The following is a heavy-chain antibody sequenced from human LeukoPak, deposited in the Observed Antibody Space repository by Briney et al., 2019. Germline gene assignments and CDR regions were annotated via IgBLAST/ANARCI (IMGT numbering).Heavy chain of an antibody. D-gene: IGHD3-22*01. CDR1: GGSISSSSYY. Sequence: PSETLSLTCTVSGGSISSSSYYWGWIRLPPGKGLEWIGRIYYSGSTSYNPSLKSRVTISVDTSKNQFSLRLSFVTAADTAVYYCARHASDSSGFYNYYGMDVWGQGTTVTVSS. CDR3: ARHASDSSGFYNYYGMDV. CDR2: IYYSGST. V-gene: IGHV4-39*01. J-gene: IGHJ6*02.